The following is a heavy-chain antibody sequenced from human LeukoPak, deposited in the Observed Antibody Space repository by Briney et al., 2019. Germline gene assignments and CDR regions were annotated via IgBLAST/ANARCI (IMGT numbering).Heavy chain of an antibody. CDR3: ARLQSGNTYGIIDY. V-gene: IGHV4-59*08. CDR2: IYYSGNT. Sequence: PSETLSLTCTVSGGSFSGYYWSWIRQPPGKGLEWIGYIYYSGNTNYYPPLKSRVTISIDTSKNQFSLRMNSVTAADTAVYYCARLQSGNTYGIIDYWGQGTLVTVSS. CDR1: GGSFSGYY. D-gene: IGHD5-18*01. J-gene: IGHJ4*02.